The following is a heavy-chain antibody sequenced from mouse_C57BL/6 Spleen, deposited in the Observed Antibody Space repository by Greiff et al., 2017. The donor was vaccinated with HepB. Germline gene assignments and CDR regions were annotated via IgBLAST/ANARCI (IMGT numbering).Heavy chain of an antibody. Sequence: QVQLQQSGAELVRPGASVTLSCKASGYTFTDYEMHWVKQTPVHGLEWIGAIDPETGGTAYNQKFKGKAILTADKSSSTAYMELRSLTSEDSAVYYCTSYYGRSLDYWGQGTTLTVSS. CDR3: TSYYGRSLDY. D-gene: IGHD1-1*01. V-gene: IGHV1-15*01. CDR1: GYTFTDYE. CDR2: IDPETGGT. J-gene: IGHJ2*01.